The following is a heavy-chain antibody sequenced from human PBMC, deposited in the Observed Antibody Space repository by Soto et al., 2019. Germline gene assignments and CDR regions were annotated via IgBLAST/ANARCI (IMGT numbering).Heavy chain of an antibody. J-gene: IGHJ3*02. CDR3: ARGVYGSGNYYTGPSAFDI. CDR1: GGTLSDHG. D-gene: IGHD3-10*01. V-gene: IGHV1-69*06. Sequence: QVQLEQSGAEVKKPGSSVKISCKASGGTLSDHGVSWLRQAPGQGLEWVGGTSPVFNTANYAPKFQGRVTIAADKSTNIAYMELGSLRSDDTAFYYCARGVYGSGNYYTGPSAFDIWGQWTLVIVSS. CDR2: TSPVFNTA.